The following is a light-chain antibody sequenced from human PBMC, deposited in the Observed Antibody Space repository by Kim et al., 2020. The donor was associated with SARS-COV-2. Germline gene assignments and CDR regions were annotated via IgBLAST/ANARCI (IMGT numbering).Light chain of an antibody. Sequence: GHRDTISCSGSGSNSGSNPVDWYQQLPGTAPKLLIYNNNERPSGVPDRFSGSRSGTSASLAISGLHSADEADFYCAAWDDSLNAKVFGSGTKVTVL. V-gene: IGLV1-44*01. CDR2: NNN. CDR3: AAWDDSLNAKV. J-gene: IGLJ1*01. CDR1: GSNSGSNP.